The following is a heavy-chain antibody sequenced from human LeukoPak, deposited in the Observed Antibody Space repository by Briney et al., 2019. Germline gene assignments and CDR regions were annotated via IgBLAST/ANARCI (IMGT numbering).Heavy chain of an antibody. CDR1: GYTFTSYG. CDR3: ARVVRWGGRELKADY. J-gene: IGHJ4*02. V-gene: IGHV1-18*01. D-gene: IGHD3-16*01. Sequence: ASVKVSCKASGYTFTSYGISWVRQAPGQGLEWMGWISAYNGNTNYAQKLQGRVTMTTDTSTSTAYMELRSLRSDDTAVYYCARVVRWGGRELKADYWGQGTLVTVSS. CDR2: ISAYNGNT.